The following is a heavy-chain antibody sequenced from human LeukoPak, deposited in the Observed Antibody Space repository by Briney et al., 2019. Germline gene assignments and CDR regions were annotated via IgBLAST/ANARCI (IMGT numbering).Heavy chain of an antibody. Sequence: PSETLSLTCTVSGGSISSSSYYWGWIRQPPGKGLEWIGSIYYSGSTYYNPSLKSRVTISVDTPKNQFSLQLSSVTAADTGVYFCARSEALGAMIVVVIWGQGTLVTVSS. CDR3: ARSEALGAMIVVVI. V-gene: IGHV4-39*01. CDR1: GGSISSSSYY. J-gene: IGHJ4*02. D-gene: IGHD3-22*01. CDR2: IYYSGST.